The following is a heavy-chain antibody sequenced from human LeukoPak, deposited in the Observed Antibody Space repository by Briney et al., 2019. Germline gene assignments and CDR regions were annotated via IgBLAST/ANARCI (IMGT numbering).Heavy chain of an antibody. CDR1: GFTFSTYA. V-gene: IGHV3-23*01. D-gene: IGHD6-19*01. J-gene: IGHJ4*02. Sequence: PGGSLRLSCAASGFTFSTYAMSWVRQAPGKGLEWVSAIGGRGVSTSYADSVRGRFTISRDNSKSTLYLQMYSLRAEDTAVYYCAKGGWLEYWGQGTLVAVSS. CDR3: AKGGWLEY. CDR2: IGGRGVST.